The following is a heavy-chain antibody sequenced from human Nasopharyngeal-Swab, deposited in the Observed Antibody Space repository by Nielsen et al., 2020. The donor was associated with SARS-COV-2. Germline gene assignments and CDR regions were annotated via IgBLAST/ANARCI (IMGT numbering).Heavy chain of an antibody. CDR2: ISYDGSNK. D-gene: IGHD7-27*01. J-gene: IGHJ4*02. V-gene: IGHV3-30*18. Sequence: GESLKISCAASGFTFSSYGMHWVRQAPGKGLEWVAVISYDGSNKYYADSVKGRFTISRDNSKNTLYLQMNSLRAEDTAVYYCAKGWGGIYYFDYWGQETLVTVSS. CDR3: AKGWGGIYYFDY. CDR1: GFTFSSYG.